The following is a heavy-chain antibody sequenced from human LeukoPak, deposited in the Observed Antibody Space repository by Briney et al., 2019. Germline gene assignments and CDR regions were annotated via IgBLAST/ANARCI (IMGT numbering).Heavy chain of an antibody. CDR3: AKDNRGGWSGYFDY. D-gene: IGHD6-19*01. CDR2: ISSSGNTI. Sequence: MTGGSLRLSCAASGFTFSDYYMSWIRQAPGKGLEWVSYISSSGNTIYYTDSVKGRFTISRDNAKNSLYLQMNSLRAEDTAVYYCAKDNRGGWSGYFDYWGQGVLVTVSS. CDR1: GFTFSDYY. J-gene: IGHJ4*02. V-gene: IGHV3-11*01.